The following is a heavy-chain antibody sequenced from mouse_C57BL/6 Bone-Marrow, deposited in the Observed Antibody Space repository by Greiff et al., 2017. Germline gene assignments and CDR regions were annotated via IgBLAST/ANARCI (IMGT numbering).Heavy chain of an antibody. CDR2: IDPSDGDT. CDR1: GYTFTSYW. V-gene: IGHV1-69*02. Sequence: QVQLQQPGAELVKPGASVKLSCKASGYTFTSYWMHWVKQRPGQGLEWIGEIDPSDGDTNYNQKFQGKATLTADTSSSTAYMQLSSLTSEDSAVYYWAGGWAYGEWDYWGQGTTVTVSS. D-gene: IGHD1-1*01. J-gene: IGHJ2*01. CDR3: AGGWAYGEWDY.